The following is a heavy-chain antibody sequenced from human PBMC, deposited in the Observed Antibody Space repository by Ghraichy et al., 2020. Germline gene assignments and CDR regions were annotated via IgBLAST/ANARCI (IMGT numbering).Heavy chain of an antibody. J-gene: IGHJ4*02. CDR1: GFSISTENW. Sequence: ESLNISCAVSGFSISTENWWGWIRQPPGKGLEWIGYIHYGGGTHHNPSLDSRITLSVDTSKNQFSLSLRSVTAVDTAVYYCAKKVAGLTYFDYWGQGALVTVSS. V-gene: IGHV4-28*01. D-gene: IGHD6-19*01. CDR2: IHYGGGT. CDR3: AKKVAGLTYFDY.